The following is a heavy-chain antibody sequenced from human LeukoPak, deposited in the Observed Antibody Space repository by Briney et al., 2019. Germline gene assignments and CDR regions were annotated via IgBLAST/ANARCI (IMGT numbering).Heavy chain of an antibody. CDR1: GFTSSSCA. J-gene: IGHJ4*02. D-gene: IGHD2-2*01. CDR3: ARHPEPGYCSSTSCHESYFDY. CDR2: ISGSGGRT. V-gene: IGHV3-23*01. Sequence: PGGSLRLSCAASGFTSSSCAMSWVRQAPGKGLEWVSAISGSGGRTYYADSVKGRFTISRDNSKNTLYLQMNSLRAEDTAVYYCARHPEPGYCSSTSCHESYFDYWGQGTLVTVSS.